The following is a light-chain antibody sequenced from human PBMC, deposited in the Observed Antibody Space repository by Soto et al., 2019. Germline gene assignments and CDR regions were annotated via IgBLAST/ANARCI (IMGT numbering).Light chain of an antibody. V-gene: IGKV3-20*01. CDR3: QQYDTAPHS. J-gene: IGKJ2*01. CDR1: QSVSSSQ. Sequence: EIVLTQSPGTLSLSPGESATLSCRASQSVSSSQVAWYQQKPGQAPRLLIYGASSRATGIPDKFSGVGSETDFTLTISRLAPEDFAVYYCQQYDTAPHSFRQGTKLEIK. CDR2: GAS.